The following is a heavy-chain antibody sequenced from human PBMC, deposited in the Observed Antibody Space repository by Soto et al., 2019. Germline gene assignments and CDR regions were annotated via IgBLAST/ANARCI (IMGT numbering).Heavy chain of an antibody. V-gene: IGHV1-69*12. CDR3: ARDNDRPQLGGNYCYILDV. Sequence: QVQLEQSGAEVKKPGSSVKVSCKASGGTFRTAAISWVRQAPGQGLEWMGGIMPVFRTPDYAQTFQGRVTITADESTNTAYMELSGLRSDDTAVYYCARDNDRPQLGGNYCYILDVWGQGTTMTVSS. J-gene: IGHJ6*02. CDR1: GGTFRTAA. D-gene: IGHD2-8*01. CDR2: IMPVFRTP.